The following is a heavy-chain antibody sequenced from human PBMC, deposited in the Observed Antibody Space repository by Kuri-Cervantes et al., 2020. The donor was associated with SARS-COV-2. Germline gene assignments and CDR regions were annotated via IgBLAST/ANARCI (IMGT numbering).Heavy chain of an antibody. V-gene: IGHV4-59*08. CDR2: IYYSGST. CDR3: ARFNYDFWSGYYGPTYYFDY. J-gene: IGHJ4*02. Sequence: SETLSLTCTVSGGSISSYYWSWTRQPPGKGLEWIGYIYYSGSTNYNPSLKSRVTISVDTSKNQFSLKLSSVTAADTAVYYCARFNYDFWSGYYGPTYYFDYWDQGTLVTVSS. CDR1: GGSISSYY. D-gene: IGHD3-3*01.